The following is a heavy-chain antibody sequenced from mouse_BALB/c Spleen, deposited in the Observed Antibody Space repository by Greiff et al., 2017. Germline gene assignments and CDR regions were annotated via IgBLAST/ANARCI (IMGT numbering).Heavy chain of an antibody. J-gene: IGHJ4*01. Sequence: EVNVVESGGGLVKPGGSLKLSCAASGFTFSSYTMSWVRQTPEKRLEWVATISSGGSYTYYPDSVKGRFTISRDNAKNTLYLQMSSLKSEDTAMYYCTRGGYESYAMDYWGQGTSVTVSS. CDR3: TRGGYESYAMDY. V-gene: IGHV5-6-4*01. CDR1: GFTFSSYT. D-gene: IGHD2-2*01. CDR2: ISSGGSYT.